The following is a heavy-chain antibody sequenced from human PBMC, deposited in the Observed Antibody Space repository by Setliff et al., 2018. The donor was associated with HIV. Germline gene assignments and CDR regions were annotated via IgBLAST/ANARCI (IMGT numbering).Heavy chain of an antibody. CDR1: GGSFSDYY. CDR2: INHSGST. J-gene: IGHJ5*02. V-gene: IGHV4-34*01. D-gene: IGHD6-6*01. Sequence: SETLSLTCAVYGGSFSDYYWSWIRQPPGKGLEWIGEINHSGSTNYNPSLKSRVTISVDTSKNQFSLKLSSVTAADTTVYYCARGGRSLAAQTWFDPWGQGTLVTVSS. CDR3: ARGGRSLAAQTWFDP.